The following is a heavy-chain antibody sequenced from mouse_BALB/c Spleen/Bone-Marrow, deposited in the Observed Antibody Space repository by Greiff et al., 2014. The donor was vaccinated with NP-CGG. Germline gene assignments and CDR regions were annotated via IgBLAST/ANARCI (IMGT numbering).Heavy chain of an antibody. D-gene: IGHD2-14*01. J-gene: IGHJ3*01. CDR1: GFTFTDYY. V-gene: IGHV7-3*02. CDR2: ISNKANGYTT. Sequence: EVQGVESGGGLVQPGGSLRLSCAPSGFTFTDYYMSWVRQPPGKALEWLGFISNKANGYTTEYSASVKGRFTISRDNSQSILYLQMNTLRAEDSATYYCARDRRYDLAWFAYWGQGTLVTVSA. CDR3: ARDRRYDLAWFAY.